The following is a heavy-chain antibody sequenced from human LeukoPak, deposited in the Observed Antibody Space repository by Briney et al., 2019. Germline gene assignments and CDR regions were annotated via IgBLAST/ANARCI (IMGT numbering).Heavy chain of an antibody. V-gene: IGHV3-48*03. CDR3: ARRLYIVRGAFDI. CDR1: GFTFSSYE. D-gene: IGHD2/OR15-2a*01. J-gene: IGHJ3*02. CDR2: ISSSGSTI. Sequence: PGGSLRPSCAASGFTFSSYEMNWVRQAPGKGLEWVSYISSSGSTIYYADSVKGRFTISRDNAKNTVHLQMNNLRAEDTAMYFCARRLYIVRGAFDIWGQGTMVTVSS.